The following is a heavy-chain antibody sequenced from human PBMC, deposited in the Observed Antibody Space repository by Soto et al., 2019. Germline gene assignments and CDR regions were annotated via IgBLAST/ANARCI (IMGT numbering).Heavy chain of an antibody. CDR2: ISGSGGST. CDR3: AKEGRSVLSSSTSWDYLKDWNYEGFSFDY. Sequence: GGSLRLSCAASGFTFISYAMSWVRQAPGKGLEWVSAISGSGGSTYYADSVKGRFTISRDNSKNTLYLQMNSLRAEDTAVYYCAKEGRSVLSSSTSWDYLKDWNYEGFSFDYWGQGTLVSVSS. D-gene: IGHD2-2*01. V-gene: IGHV3-23*01. CDR1: GFTFISYA. J-gene: IGHJ4*02.